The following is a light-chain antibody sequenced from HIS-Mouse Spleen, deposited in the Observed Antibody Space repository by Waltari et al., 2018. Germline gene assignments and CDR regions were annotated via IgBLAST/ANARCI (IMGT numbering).Light chain of an antibody. Sequence: QSALTQPAPVSGSPGQSLPIPCTGTSSDVGSYNLVSWYQQHPGKAPKLMIYEGSKRPSGVSNRFSGSKSGNTASLTISGLQAEDEADYYCCSYAGSSTWVFGGGTKLTVL. CDR3: CSYAGSSTWV. J-gene: IGLJ3*02. V-gene: IGLV2-23*01. CDR2: EGS. CDR1: SSDVGSYNL.